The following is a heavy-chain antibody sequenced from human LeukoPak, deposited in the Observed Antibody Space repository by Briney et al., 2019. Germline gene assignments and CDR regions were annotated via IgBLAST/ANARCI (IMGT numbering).Heavy chain of an antibody. J-gene: IGHJ4*02. D-gene: IGHD3-10*01. CDR1: GGSVSSGSYY. V-gene: IGHV4-30-4*01. CDR3: ARVLWFGDLYYFDY. CDR2: IYYSGST. Sequence: SETLSLTCTVSGGSVSSGSYYWSWIRQPPGKGLEWIGYIYYSGSTYYNPSLKSRVTISVDTSKNQFSLKLSSVTAADTAVYYCARVLWFGDLYYFDYWGQGTLVTVSS.